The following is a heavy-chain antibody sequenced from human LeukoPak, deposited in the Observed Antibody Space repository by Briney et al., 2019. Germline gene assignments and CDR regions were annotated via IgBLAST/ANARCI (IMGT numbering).Heavy chain of an antibody. CDR1: GFTFSNFW. Sequence: PGGSLRLSCTASGFTFSNFWMGWVRQAPGRGLEWVANIKQDETEKFYLGSVKGRFTISRDNAKDSLYLQMNSLRAEDTAVYYCAKSPYYYDSSGYNGYYFDYWGQGTLVTVSS. CDR2: IKQDETEK. D-gene: IGHD3-22*01. V-gene: IGHV3-7*03. CDR3: AKSPYYYDSSGYNGYYFDY. J-gene: IGHJ4*02.